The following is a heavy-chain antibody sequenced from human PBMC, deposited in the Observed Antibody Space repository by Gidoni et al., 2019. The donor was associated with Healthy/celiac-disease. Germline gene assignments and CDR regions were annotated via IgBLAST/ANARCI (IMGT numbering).Heavy chain of an antibody. J-gene: IGHJ5*02. CDR2: ISSSSSYI. CDR3: ARSNSYGRGNWFDP. D-gene: IGHD5-18*01. V-gene: IGHV3-21*01. Sequence: EVQLVESGGGLVKPGGSLRLSCAASGFPFSSYSMNWVRQPPGKGLEWVSSISSSSSYIYYADSVKGRFTISRDNAKNSLYLQMNSLRAEDTAVYYCARSNSYGRGNWFDPWGQGTLVTVSS. CDR1: GFPFSSYS.